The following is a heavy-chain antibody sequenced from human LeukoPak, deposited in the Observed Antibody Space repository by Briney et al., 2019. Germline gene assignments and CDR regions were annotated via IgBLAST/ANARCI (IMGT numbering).Heavy chain of an antibody. CDR1: GYTFTGYY. J-gene: IGHJ6*02. D-gene: IGHD2-21*02. CDR3: ARHPDPRYCGGDCYYYYYYYGMDV. CDR2: SYSGNGNT. Sequence: ASVKVSCKASGYTFTGYYMHWVRQAPGLGFEWMVGSYSGNGNTGYAQKFQGRVTMTRDTSTSTAYMELSSQRSEDIDVYYCARHPDPRYCGGDCYYYYYYYGMDVWGQGTTVTVSS. V-gene: IGHV1-2*02.